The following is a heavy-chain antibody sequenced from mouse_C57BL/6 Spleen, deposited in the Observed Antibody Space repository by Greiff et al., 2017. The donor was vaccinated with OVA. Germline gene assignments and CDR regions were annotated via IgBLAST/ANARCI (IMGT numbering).Heavy chain of an antibody. CDR3: TRWRGYDYAMDY. CDR2: IYPGNSDT. Sequence: EVKVVESGTVLARPGASVKMSCKTSGYTFTSYWMHWVKQRPGQGLEWIGAIYPGNSDTSYNQKFKGKAKLTAVTSASTAYMELSSLTNEDSAVYYCTRWRGYDYAMDYWGQGTSVTVSS. CDR1: GYTFTSYW. V-gene: IGHV1-5*01. D-gene: IGHD2-2*01. J-gene: IGHJ4*01.